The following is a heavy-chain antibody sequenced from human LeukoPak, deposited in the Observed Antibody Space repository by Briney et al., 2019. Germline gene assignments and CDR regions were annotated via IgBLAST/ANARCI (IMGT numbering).Heavy chain of an antibody. Sequence: PGGSLRLSCVASGFTFSSYGMSWVRQAPGKGLEWVANIKQDGSQKYYVDSVKGRFTISRDNAKNSLYLQMTSLRAEDTAVYYCARVFYYGSRYYYMDVWGKGTTVIISS. V-gene: IGHV3-7*01. D-gene: IGHD3-10*01. CDR2: IKQDGSQK. J-gene: IGHJ6*03. CDR1: GFTFSSYG. CDR3: ARVFYYGSRYYYMDV.